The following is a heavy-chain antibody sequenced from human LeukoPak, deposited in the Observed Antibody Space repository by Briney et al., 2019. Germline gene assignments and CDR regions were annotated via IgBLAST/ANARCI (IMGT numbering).Heavy chain of an antibody. J-gene: IGHJ4*02. CDR2: INPNSGGT. D-gene: IGHD5-12*01. CDR1: GYSFTDYY. CDR3: ARSGYDSVNSDY. V-gene: IGHV1-2*02. Sequence: ASVKVSCKASGYSFTDYYINWVRQAPGQGLEWMGWINPNSGGTNYAQKFQGRVTMTRDTSISTAYMELSRLRSDDTAVCYCARSGYDSVNSDYWGQGTLVTVSS.